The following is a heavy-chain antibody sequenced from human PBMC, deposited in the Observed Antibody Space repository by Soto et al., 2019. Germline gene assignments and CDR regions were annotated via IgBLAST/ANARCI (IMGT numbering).Heavy chain of an antibody. CDR1: GFTFSSYT. D-gene: IGHD2-15*01. CDR2: INSSSSYK. Sequence: EVQLLESGGGLVKPGGSRRLSCAVAGFTFSSYTMHWVRQAPGKGLEWVSSINSSSSYKHYTDSVKGRFIISRDNAKNSLYLQMNSLRAEDTAVYYCAREDGGSELDYWGPGALVTVSS. V-gene: IGHV3-21*01. CDR3: AREDGGSELDY. J-gene: IGHJ4*02.